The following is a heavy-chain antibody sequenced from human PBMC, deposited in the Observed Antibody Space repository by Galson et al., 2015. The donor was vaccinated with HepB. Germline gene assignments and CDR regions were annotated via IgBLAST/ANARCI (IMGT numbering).Heavy chain of an antibody. V-gene: IGHV3-48*01. D-gene: IGHD3-10*01. J-gene: IGHJ4*02. CDR1: GFIFSSQA. CDR3: ARDYYGSGSYSIDY. CDR2: ISSMSSTI. Sequence: SLRLSCAASGFIFSSQAMNWVRQAPGKGLEWLSYISSMSSTIHYADSVKGRFTVFRDNAKNSLYLQMNSLRAEDTAVYFCARDYYGSGSYSIDYWGQGTLVTVSS.